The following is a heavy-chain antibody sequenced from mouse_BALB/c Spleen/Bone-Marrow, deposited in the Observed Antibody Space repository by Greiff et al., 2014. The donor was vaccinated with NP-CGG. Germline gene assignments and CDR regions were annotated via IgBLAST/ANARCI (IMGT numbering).Heavy chain of an antibody. V-gene: IGHV1-14*01. D-gene: IGHD2-14*01. J-gene: IGHJ2*01. CDR1: GYTFTSYV. Sequence: EVQLQESGPELVKPGASVKMSCKASGYTFTSYVMHWVKQKPGQGLEWIGYINPYNDGTKYNEKFKGMATLTSDRSSSTAYMELSSLTSEDSAVYCCAKGGNYRYDFDYWGQGTTLTVSS. CDR3: AKGGNYRYDFDY. CDR2: INPYNDGT.